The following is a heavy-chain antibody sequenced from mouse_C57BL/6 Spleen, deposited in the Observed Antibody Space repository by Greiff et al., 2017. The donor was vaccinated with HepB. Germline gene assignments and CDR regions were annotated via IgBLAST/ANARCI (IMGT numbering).Heavy chain of an antibody. Sequence: EVQLQQSGPELVKPGASVKISCKASGYSFTVYNMNWVKQSNGKSLEWIGVINPNYGTTSYNQKFKGKATLTVDQSSSTAYMQLNSLTSEDSAVYYCARSSYYSNEDWFAYWGQGTLVTVSA. CDR3: ARSSYYSNEDWFAY. D-gene: IGHD2-5*01. V-gene: IGHV1-39*01. CDR2: INPNYGTT. J-gene: IGHJ3*01. CDR1: GYSFTVYN.